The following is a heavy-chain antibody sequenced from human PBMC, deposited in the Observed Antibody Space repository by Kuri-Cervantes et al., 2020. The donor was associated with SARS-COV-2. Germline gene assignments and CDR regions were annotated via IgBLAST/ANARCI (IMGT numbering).Heavy chain of an antibody. CDR3: ARDGDY. CDR1: GFIFSNYG. CDR2: IWYDGSNK. J-gene: IGHJ4*02. V-gene: IGHV3-33*01. Sequence: GESLKISCAASGFIFSNYGMHWVRQAPGKGLEWVAVIWYDGSNKYYADSVKGRFTISRDDSKNTLYLQMDSLRDDDTAVYYCARDGDYWGQGTLVTVSS.